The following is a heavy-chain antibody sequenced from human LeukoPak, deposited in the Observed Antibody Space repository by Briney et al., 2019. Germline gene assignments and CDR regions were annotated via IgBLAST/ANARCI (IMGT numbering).Heavy chain of an antibody. CDR3: AKGEGYCTNGVCYSGPYYYYYYGMDV. CDR1: GFTFSSYG. V-gene: IGHV3-30*18. D-gene: IGHD2-8*01. Sequence: GRYLGLSCAASGFTFSSYGMHWVRQAPGKGLEWVAVISYDGSNKYYADSVKGRFTISRDNSKNTLYLQMNSLRAEDTAVYYCAKGEGYCTNGVCYSGPYYYYYYGMDVWGQGTTVTVSS. CDR2: ISYDGSNK. J-gene: IGHJ6*02.